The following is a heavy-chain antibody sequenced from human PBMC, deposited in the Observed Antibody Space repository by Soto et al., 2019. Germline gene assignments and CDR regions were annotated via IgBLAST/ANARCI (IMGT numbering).Heavy chain of an antibody. D-gene: IGHD6-19*01. V-gene: IGHV4-39*01. Sequence: QLQLQESGPGLVKPSETLSLTCTVSGGSISSSSYYWGWIRQPPGKGLEWIGSIYYSGSTYYNPSLKSRFTISVDTSKNQFSLKLSSVTAADTAVYYCARTEYSSGWYYFDYWGQGTLVTVSS. CDR1: GGSISSSSYY. CDR2: IYYSGST. CDR3: ARTEYSSGWYYFDY. J-gene: IGHJ4*02.